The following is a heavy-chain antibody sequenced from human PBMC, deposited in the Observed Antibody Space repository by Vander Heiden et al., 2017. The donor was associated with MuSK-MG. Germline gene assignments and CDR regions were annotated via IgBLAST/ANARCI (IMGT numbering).Heavy chain of an antibody. CDR2: IYYSGST. J-gene: IGHJ5*02. CDR1: GGSISSSSYH. CDR3: AGQHIVVVGTQVVTAIPNWFDP. V-gene: IGHV4-39*01. Sequence: QLQLQESGPGLVKPSETLSLPCTVSGGSISSSSYHWGWIRQPPGKVLEWIGSIYYSGSTYYNPSLKSRVTISVDTSKNQFSLKLSSVTAADTAVYYCAGQHIVVVGTQVVTAIPNWFDPWGQGTLVTVSS. D-gene: IGHD2-21*02.